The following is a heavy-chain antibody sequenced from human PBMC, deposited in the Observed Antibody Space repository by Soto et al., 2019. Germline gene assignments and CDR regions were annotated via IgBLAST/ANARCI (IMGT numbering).Heavy chain of an antibody. D-gene: IGHD3-3*01. CDR3: ARLWDYDFWSGRSPAMGGYFQH. CDR2: IYYSGST. V-gene: IGHV4-61*08. J-gene: IGHJ1*01. CDR1: GGSISSGDYY. Sequence: PSETLSLTCTVSGGSISSGDYYWSWIRQPPGKGLEWIGYIYYSGSTNYNPSLKSRVTISVDTSKNQFSLKLSSVTAADTAVYYCARLWDYDFWSGRSPAMGGYFQHWGQGTLVTVSS.